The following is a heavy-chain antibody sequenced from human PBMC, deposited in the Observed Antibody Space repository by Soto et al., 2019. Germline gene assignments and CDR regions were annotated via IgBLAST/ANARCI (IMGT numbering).Heavy chain of an antibody. D-gene: IGHD2-15*01. CDR3: VYCSGGSCSDYYYYGMDV. CDR1: GGTFSSYA. V-gene: IGHV1-69*13. J-gene: IGHJ6*02. CDR2: IIPIFGTA. Sequence: ASVKVSCKASGGTFSSYAISWVRQAPGQGLEWMGGIIPIFGTANYAQKFQGRVTITADESTSTAYMELSSLRSEDTAVYYCVYCSGGSCSDYYYYGMDVWGQGTTVTVSS.